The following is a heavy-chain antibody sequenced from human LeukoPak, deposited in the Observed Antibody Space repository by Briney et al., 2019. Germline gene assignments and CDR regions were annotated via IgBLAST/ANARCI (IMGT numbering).Heavy chain of an antibody. Sequence: GGSLRLSCAASGFTFSSYAISWVRQAPGKGLEWVSAISGSGGSTYYADSVKGRFTISRDNSKNTLYLQMNSLRAEDTAVYYCAKDRTSGSYRYFDYWGQGTLVTVSS. J-gene: IGHJ4*02. CDR2: ISGSGGST. V-gene: IGHV3-23*01. D-gene: IGHD1-26*01. CDR3: AKDRTSGSYRYFDY. CDR1: GFTFSSYA.